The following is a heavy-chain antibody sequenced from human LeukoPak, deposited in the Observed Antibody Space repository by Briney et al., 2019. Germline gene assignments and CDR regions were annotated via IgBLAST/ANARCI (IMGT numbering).Heavy chain of an antibody. J-gene: IGHJ3*02. CDR1: GGSFSGYY. CDR2: INHSGST. D-gene: IGHD3-3*01. Sequence: SETLSLTCAVYGGSFSGYYWSWIRQPPGKGLEWIGEINHSGSTNYNPSLKSRVTISVDTSKNQFSLKLSSVTAADTAVYYCARERFLEWSPGAFDIWGQGTKVTVSS. V-gene: IGHV4-34*01. CDR3: ARERFLEWSPGAFDI.